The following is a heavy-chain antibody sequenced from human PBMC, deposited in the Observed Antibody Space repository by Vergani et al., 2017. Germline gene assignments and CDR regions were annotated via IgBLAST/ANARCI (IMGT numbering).Heavy chain of an antibody. CDR1: ESSFISNE. CDR2: INPIDSKI. D-gene: IGHD2-21*01. J-gene: IGHJ4*02. Sequence: EVQLVESGGGLVQPGESLKISCKYSESSFISNEIAWVRQMSGKGLQWMGNINPIDSKIAYSPSFQGQAIMSLDKSITTAYLQWRSLKASDTAIYYCTRHVPCGDGACLHFDQWGQGTQVTVSS. CDR3: TRHVPCGDGACLHFDQ. V-gene: IGHV5-51*01.